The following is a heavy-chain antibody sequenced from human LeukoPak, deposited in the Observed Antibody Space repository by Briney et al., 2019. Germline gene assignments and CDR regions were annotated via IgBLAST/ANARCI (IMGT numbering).Heavy chain of an antibody. CDR2: IYYSGST. D-gene: IGHD3-10*01. J-gene: IGHJ4*02. V-gene: IGHV4-59*12. Sequence: SETLSLTCTVSGGSISSYYWSWIRQPPGKGLEWIGYIYYSGSTNYNPSLKSRVTISVDTSKNQFSLKLSSVTAADTAVYYCARDGDGSGREGYFDYWGQGTLVTVSS. CDR3: ARDGDGSGREGYFDY. CDR1: GGSISSYY.